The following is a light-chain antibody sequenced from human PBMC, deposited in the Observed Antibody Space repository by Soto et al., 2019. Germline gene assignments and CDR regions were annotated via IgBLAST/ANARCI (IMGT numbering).Light chain of an antibody. CDR2: DAS. CDR1: RTVLSTADNKNS. J-gene: IGKJ2*01. CDR3: HQYYGSPYS. V-gene: IGKV4-1*01. Sequence: DIAMTQSPDSLVVSLGERATINCKSGRTVLSTADNKNSLAWSQQRPGQPPKLLTYDASTRAPGVPDRFIGSGSATEFTLTVAGLQPEDVAVYYCHQYYGSPYSFGQGTRLEI.